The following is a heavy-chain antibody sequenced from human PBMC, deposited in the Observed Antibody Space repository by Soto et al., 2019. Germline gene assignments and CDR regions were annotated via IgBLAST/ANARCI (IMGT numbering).Heavy chain of an antibody. J-gene: IGHJ5*02. CDR2: IYYSGST. CDR3: ASHGSGSYPRFDP. Sequence: SETLSLTCTGAGGSISSYYWSWIRQPPGKGLEWIGYIYYSGSTNYNPSLKSRVTISVDTSKNQFSLKLSSVTAADTAVYYCASHGSGSYPRFDPWGQGTLVTVS. D-gene: IGHD3-10*01. CDR1: GGSISSYY. V-gene: IGHV4-59*01.